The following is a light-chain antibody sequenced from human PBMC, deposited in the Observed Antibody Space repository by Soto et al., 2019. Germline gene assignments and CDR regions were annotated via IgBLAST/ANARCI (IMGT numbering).Light chain of an antibody. J-gene: IGKJ4*01. V-gene: IGKV3-15*01. Sequence: EIVITQSPATLSLSPGERATLSCRAILIVSSDLARYRQKPGQAPRLLIYRAFTRATGIPARFSGSGFGTDLTLTISSLQAEDFAVYYCQKYNNWHLTLGGGTKVDIK. CDR3: QKYNNWHLT. CDR1: LIVSSD. CDR2: RAF.